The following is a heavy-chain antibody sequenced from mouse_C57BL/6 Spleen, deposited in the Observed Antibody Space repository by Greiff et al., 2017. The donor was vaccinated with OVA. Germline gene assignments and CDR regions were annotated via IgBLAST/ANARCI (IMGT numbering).Heavy chain of an antibody. D-gene: IGHD1-1*01. J-gene: IGHJ2*01. V-gene: IGHV1-61*01. CDR3: ARAYGSRFYYFDY. Sequence: QVQLQQPGAELVRPGSSVKLSCKASGYTFTSYWMYWVKQRPGQGLEWIGNIYPSDSETHYNQKFKDKATLTVDKSSSTAYMQLSSLTSEDSAVYYCARAYGSRFYYFDYWGQGTTLTVSS. CDR2: IYPSDSET. CDR1: GYTFTSYW.